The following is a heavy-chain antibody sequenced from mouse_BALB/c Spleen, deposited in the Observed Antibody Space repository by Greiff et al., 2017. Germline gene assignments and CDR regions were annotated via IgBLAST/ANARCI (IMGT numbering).Heavy chain of an antibody. CDR3: ARGLLPSSYYFDY. J-gene: IGHJ2*01. V-gene: IGHV1-14*01. CDR1: GYTFTSYV. Sequence: EVQLQQSGPELVKPGASVKMSCKASGYTFTSYVMHWVKQKPGQGLEWIGYINPYNDGTKYNEKFKGKATLTSDKSSSTAYMELSSLTSEDSAVYYCARGLLPSSYYFDYWGQGTTLTVSS. D-gene: IGHD2-3*01. CDR2: INPYNDGT.